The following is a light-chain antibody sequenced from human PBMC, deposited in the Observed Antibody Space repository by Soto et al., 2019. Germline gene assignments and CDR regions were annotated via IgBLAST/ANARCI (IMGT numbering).Light chain of an antibody. CDR2: HAS. J-gene: IGKJ4*01. Sequence: EIVMTQSPATLSVSPGERATLSCRASQSVSNNLAWYQQKPGQAHTLIIYHASTRATGIPARFSGSGSGTEFTLTISSLQSEDFAVYHCQQYNAWPLTFGGGTKVEFK. CDR1: QSVSNN. CDR3: QQYNAWPLT. V-gene: IGKV3-15*01.